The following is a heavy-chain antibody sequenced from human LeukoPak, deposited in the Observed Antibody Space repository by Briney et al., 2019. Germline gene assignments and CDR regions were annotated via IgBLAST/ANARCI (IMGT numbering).Heavy chain of an antibody. CDR1: GFTVSSNY. Sequence: GSLRLSCAASGFTVSSNYMSWVRQAPGKGLGWVSVIYSGGSTYYADSVKGRFTISRDNSKNTLYLQMNSLRAEDTAVYYCARETYYYGSGSLFDYWGQGTLVTVSS. V-gene: IGHV3-53*01. CDR2: IYSGGST. J-gene: IGHJ4*02. CDR3: ARETYYYGSGSLFDY. D-gene: IGHD3-10*01.